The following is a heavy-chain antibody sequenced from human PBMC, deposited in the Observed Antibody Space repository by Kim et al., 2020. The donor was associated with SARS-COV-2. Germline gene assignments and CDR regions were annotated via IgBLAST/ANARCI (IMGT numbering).Heavy chain of an antibody. J-gene: IGHJ2*01. Sequence: SETLSLTCTVSGGSLSSSSYYWGWIRQPPGKGLEWFGTAYYIGNTYYNPSLKSRVTISVDTSKNQFSLKLGSVTAADTAGYYCARPQRYSSGWYV. D-gene: IGHD6-19*01. CDR1: GGSLSSSSYY. CDR3: ARPQRYSSGWYV. CDR2: AYYIGNT. V-gene: IGHV4-39*01.